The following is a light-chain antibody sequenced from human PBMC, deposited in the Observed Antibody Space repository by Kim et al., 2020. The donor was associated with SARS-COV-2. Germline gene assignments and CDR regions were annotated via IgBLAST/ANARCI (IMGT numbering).Light chain of an antibody. V-gene: IGKV3-20*01. Sequence: LSPGEGATLSCRASQSLNSNYLAWYQQKPGQAPRLLIYAASRRATGIPDRFSGSGSETEFTLTIRRLEPEDFAVYYCQQYGSSEYTFGQGTKLEI. CDR1: QSLNSNY. J-gene: IGKJ2*01. CDR3: QQYGSSEYT. CDR2: AAS.